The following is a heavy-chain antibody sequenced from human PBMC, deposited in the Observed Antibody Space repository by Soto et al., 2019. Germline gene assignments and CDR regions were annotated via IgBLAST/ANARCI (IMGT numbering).Heavy chain of an antibody. D-gene: IGHD6-19*01. CDR3: AGDVGSSGWGDAFDI. Sequence: QVQLVQSGAEVKKPGASVKVSCKASGYTFTSYGISWVRQAPGQGLEWMGWISAYNGNTNYAQKLQGRVTMTTDTSTSTADMELRSLRSDDTAVYYCAGDVGSSGWGDAFDIWGQGTMVTVSS. J-gene: IGHJ3*02. CDR1: GYTFTSYG. V-gene: IGHV1-18*01. CDR2: ISAYNGNT.